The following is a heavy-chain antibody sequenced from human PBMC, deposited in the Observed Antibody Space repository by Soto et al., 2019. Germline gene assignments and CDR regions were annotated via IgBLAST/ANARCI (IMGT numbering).Heavy chain of an antibody. Sequence: SETLSLTCTVSGASISGFYWSWIRQPPGKGLEWIGSIYYSGSTTYNPSLKSRVTISVDTSKNQFSLKLTSVTAADTAAYFCARIYCSSIRCSSHFDYWGQGTLVTVSS. V-gene: IGHV4-59*08. CDR2: IYYSGST. CDR1: GASISGFY. CDR3: ARIYCSSIRCSSHFDY. J-gene: IGHJ4*02. D-gene: IGHD2-2*01.